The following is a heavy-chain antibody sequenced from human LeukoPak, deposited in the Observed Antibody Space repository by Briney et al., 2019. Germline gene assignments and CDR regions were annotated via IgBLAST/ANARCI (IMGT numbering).Heavy chain of an antibody. Sequence: GGSLRLSCAASGFTFSSYWMSWVRQAPEKGLEWVANIKQDGSEKYYVDSVKGRFTISRDNAKNTLYLQMNSLRAEDTATYYCARDSPLLTVWGQGTLVTVSS. CDR1: GFTFSSYW. CDR2: IKQDGSEK. D-gene: IGHD3-9*01. V-gene: IGHV3-7*03. CDR3: ARDSPLLTV. J-gene: IGHJ4*02.